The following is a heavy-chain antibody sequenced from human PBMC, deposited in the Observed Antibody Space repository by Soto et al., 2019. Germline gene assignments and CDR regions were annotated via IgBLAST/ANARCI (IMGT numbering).Heavy chain of an antibody. CDR3: ARDPYGDYYFDY. Sequence: GGSLRLSCAASGFTFSSYAMHWVRQAPGKGLEWVAVISYDGSNEYYADSVKGRFTISRDNSKNTLYLQMNSLRAEDTAVYYCARDPYGDYYFDYWGQGTLVTVSS. J-gene: IGHJ4*02. D-gene: IGHD4-17*01. V-gene: IGHV3-30-3*01. CDR1: GFTFSSYA. CDR2: ISYDGSNE.